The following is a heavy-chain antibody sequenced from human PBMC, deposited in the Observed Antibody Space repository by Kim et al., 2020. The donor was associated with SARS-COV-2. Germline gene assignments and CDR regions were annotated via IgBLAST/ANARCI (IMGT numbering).Heavy chain of an antibody. D-gene: IGHD3-9*01. CDR3: AKEAYYDILTGYRNFDY. V-gene: IGHV3-23*01. Sequence: VKGRFTISRDNSKNTLYLQMNSLRAEDTAVYYCAKEAYYDILTGYRNFDYWGQGTLVTVSS. J-gene: IGHJ4*02.